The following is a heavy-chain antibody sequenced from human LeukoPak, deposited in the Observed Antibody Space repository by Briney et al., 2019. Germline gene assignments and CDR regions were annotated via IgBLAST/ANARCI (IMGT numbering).Heavy chain of an antibody. V-gene: IGHV4-59*01. Sequence: SETLSLTCTVPGGSISSYYWSWLRQPPGKELEWIGYIFYNGSTNYSPSLKSRVTISVDTSQNQFSLKLTSVTAADTAVYYCARARYYYDNSVYPAVRFDFWGQGILVTVS. CDR2: IFYNGST. D-gene: IGHD3-22*01. J-gene: IGHJ4*02. CDR1: GGSISSYY. CDR3: ARARYYYDNSVYPAVRFDF.